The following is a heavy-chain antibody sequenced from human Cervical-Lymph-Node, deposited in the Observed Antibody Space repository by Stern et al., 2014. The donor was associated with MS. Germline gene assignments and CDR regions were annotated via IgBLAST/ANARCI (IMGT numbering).Heavy chain of an antibody. J-gene: IGHJ4*02. Sequence: QVQLVQSGAEVKKPGSSVKVSCRASGGTFGTFAVNWVRQAPGQGIEWMGGIIPIFATANSAQRFQGRVTITADESTTTAYMELNSLTSDDTAVYFCAREAIGHSGTFDFWGQGTLVTVSS. CDR3: AREAIGHSGTFDF. CDR2: IIPIFATA. CDR1: GGTFGTFA. D-gene: IGHD5-12*01. V-gene: IGHV1-69*01.